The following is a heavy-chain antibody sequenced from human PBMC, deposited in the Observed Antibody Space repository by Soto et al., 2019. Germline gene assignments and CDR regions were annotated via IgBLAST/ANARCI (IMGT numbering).Heavy chain of an antibody. Sequence: GGSLRLSCAASGFTFSSYAMSWVRQAPGKGLEWVSAISGSGGSTYYADSVKGRFTISRDNSKNTLYLQMNSLRAEDTAVYYCATGGLYCSGGSCYPDAFDIWGQGTMVTVSS. CDR3: ATGGLYCSGGSCYPDAFDI. CDR1: GFTFSSYA. J-gene: IGHJ3*02. V-gene: IGHV3-23*01. D-gene: IGHD2-15*01. CDR2: ISGSGGST.